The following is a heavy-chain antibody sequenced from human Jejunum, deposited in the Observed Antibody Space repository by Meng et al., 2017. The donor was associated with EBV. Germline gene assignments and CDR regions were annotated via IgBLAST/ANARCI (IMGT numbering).Heavy chain of an antibody. CDR3: ARYGSGYFPALWY. Sequence: QGQLQESCPGLVKPSGTRSLTCAVSGDSISSSNWWSWVRQPPGKGLEWIGEIYHSGSTNYNPSLKRRVTISVDKSKNQFSLKLSSVTAADTAVYYCARYGSGYFPALWYWGQGTLVTVSS. J-gene: IGHJ4*02. V-gene: IGHV4-4*02. CDR1: GDSISSSNW. CDR2: IYHSGST. D-gene: IGHD3-3*01.